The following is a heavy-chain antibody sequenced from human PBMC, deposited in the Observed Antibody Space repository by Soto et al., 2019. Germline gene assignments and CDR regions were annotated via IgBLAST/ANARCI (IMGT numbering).Heavy chain of an antibody. J-gene: IGHJ6*03. Sequence: EVQLLESGGGLVQPGGSLRLSCAASGFTFSSYAMSWVRQAPGKGLEWVSAISGSGGRTYYADSVKGRFTISRDNSKNTLYLQMNSLRAEDTAVYYCAKGFNYDILGPMDVWGKGTTVTVSS. D-gene: IGHD3-9*01. CDR3: AKGFNYDILGPMDV. CDR2: ISGSGGRT. V-gene: IGHV3-23*01. CDR1: GFTFSSYA.